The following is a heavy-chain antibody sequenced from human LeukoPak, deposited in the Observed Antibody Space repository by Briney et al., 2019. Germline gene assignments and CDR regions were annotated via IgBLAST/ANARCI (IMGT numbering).Heavy chain of an antibody. J-gene: IGHJ6*02. Sequence: GGSLRLSCAASGFTFSSYAMSWVRQAPGKGLEWVSTISDYPHYADSVRGRFTISRDNSRKTVFLQMNSLTPEDAATYYCTKDSQGSYDGFWYGTYGMDVWGQGTTVTVSS. CDR2: ISDYP. V-gene: IGHV3-23*05. CDR3: TKDSQGSYDGFWYGTYGMDV. CDR1: GFTFSSYA. D-gene: IGHD3-16*01.